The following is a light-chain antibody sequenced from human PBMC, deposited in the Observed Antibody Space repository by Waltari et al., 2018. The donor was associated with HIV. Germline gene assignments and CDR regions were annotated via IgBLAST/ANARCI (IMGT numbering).Light chain of an antibody. CDR2: KDS. J-gene: IGLJ3*02. CDR1: ALPDQY. Sequence: SYELRQPPSVSVSPGQTARITCSGHALPDQYDYWYQQKPGQAPLLVIFKDSERPSGIPERFSGSSSGTTVTLTVTGVQAEDEADYYCQSVDSSATYWVFGGGTKLTVL. V-gene: IGLV3-25*03. CDR3: QSVDSSATYWV.